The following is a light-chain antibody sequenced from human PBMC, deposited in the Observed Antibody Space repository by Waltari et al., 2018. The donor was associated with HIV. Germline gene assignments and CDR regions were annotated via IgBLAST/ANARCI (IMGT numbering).Light chain of an antibody. Sequence: QSVLTQPPSVSGAPGQRVTISCTGSSPNIGAGYDVHWYQPLPGTAPKLLIYGNSNRPSGVPDRFSGSKSDTSASLAITGLQAEDEADYYCQSYDSSLSAVFGGGTKLTVL. CDR2: GNS. V-gene: IGLV1-40*01. J-gene: IGLJ2*01. CDR1: SPNIGAGYD. CDR3: QSYDSSLSAV.